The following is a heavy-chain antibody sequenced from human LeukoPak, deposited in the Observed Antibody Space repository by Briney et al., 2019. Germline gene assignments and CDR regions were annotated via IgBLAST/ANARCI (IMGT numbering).Heavy chain of an antibody. V-gene: IGHV3-23*01. CDR2: ISGSGGST. Sequence: GGSLRLSCAASEFTFSAYWMHWVRQAPGKGLEWVSAISGSGGSTYYADSVKGRFTISRDSSKNTLYLQMNSLRAEDTAVYYCAKYLVSTTVTTGAFDIWGQGTMVTVSS. CDR1: EFTFSAYW. D-gene: IGHD4-17*01. CDR3: AKYLVSTTVTTGAFDI. J-gene: IGHJ3*02.